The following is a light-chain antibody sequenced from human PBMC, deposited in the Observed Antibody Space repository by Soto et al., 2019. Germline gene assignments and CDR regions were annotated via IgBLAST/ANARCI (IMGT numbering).Light chain of an antibody. V-gene: IGKV1-5*01. CDR1: QSISSW. CDR2: DAS. CDR3: QQYNSYSRT. J-gene: IGKJ1*01. Sequence: DIHITPSPSTLSSSVGSRSPSTCLALQSISSWLAWYQQKPGKAPKLLIFDASSLESGVPSRFSGSGSGTEFTLTISSLQPDDFATYYCQQYNSYSRTFGQGTKVDIK.